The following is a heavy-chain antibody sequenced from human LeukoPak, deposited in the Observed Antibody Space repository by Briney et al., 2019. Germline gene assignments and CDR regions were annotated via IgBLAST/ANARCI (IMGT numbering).Heavy chain of an antibody. Sequence: GGSLRLSCAASGFTFSSYSMNWVRQAPGKGLEWVSSISSSSSYIYYADSVKGRFTISRDNAKSSLYLQMNSLRAEDTAVYYCARISSGWPLDYWGQGALVTVSS. J-gene: IGHJ4*02. CDR1: GFTFSSYS. D-gene: IGHD6-19*01. CDR3: ARISSGWPLDY. V-gene: IGHV3-21*01. CDR2: ISSSSSYI.